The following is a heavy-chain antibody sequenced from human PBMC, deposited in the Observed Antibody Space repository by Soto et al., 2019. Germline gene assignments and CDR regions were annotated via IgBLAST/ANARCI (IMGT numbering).Heavy chain of an antibody. CDR2: FDPEDGET. Sequence: ASVKVSCKVSGYTLTELSMHWVRQAPGKGLEWMGGFDPEDGETIYAQKFQGRVTMTEDTSTDTAYMELSSLRSEDTAVYYCATPYCSGGSCPHAFDIWGQGTMVTVSS. V-gene: IGHV1-24*01. CDR3: ATPYCSGGSCPHAFDI. CDR1: GYTLTELS. J-gene: IGHJ3*02. D-gene: IGHD2-15*01.